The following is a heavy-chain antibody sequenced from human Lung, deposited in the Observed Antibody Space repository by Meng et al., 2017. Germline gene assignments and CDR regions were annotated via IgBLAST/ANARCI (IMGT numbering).Heavy chain of an antibody. CDR1: GGSCREYY. Sequence: GQLQPSGAVLFRTSEARSLTVVVAGGSCREYYWSWIRQPPGKGLEWIGEINHSGSTNYSPSLESRATISVDTSQNNLSLKLSSVTAADSAVYYCARGPTTMAHDFDYWGQGTLVTVSS. V-gene: IGHV4-34*01. CDR2: INHSGST. D-gene: IGHD4-11*01. CDR3: ARGPTTMAHDFDY. J-gene: IGHJ4*02.